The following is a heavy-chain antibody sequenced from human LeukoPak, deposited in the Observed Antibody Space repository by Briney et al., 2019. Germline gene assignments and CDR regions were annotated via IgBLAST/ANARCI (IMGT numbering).Heavy chain of an antibody. CDR2: INGNGVGA. J-gene: IGHJ4*02. V-gene: IGHV3-23*01. CDR1: GFTFRIYV. CDR3: AKELSRTDNSGSYY. D-gene: IGHD6-19*01. Sequence: GGSLRLSCVGSGFTFRIYVMTWVRQAPGKGLEGVSGINGNGVGAFHADSVKGRFTISRDNSKNTLFLQMNSLRVEDTAVYFCAKELSRTDNSGSYYWGQGILVTVSS.